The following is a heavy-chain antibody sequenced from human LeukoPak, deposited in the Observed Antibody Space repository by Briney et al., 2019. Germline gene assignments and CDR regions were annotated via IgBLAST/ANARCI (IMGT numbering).Heavy chain of an antibody. V-gene: IGHV3-30*04. CDR1: GFTFSSYA. CDR2: ISYDGSNK. J-gene: IGHJ6*02. D-gene: IGHD6-13*01. Sequence: TGGSLRLSCAASGFTFSSYAMHWVRQAPGKGLEWVAVISYDGSNKYYADSVKGRFTISRDNSKNTLYLQMNSLRAEDTAVYYCARDQMRARIAAAGTPYYYYGMDVWGQGTTVTVSS. CDR3: ARDQMRARIAAAGTPYYYYGMDV.